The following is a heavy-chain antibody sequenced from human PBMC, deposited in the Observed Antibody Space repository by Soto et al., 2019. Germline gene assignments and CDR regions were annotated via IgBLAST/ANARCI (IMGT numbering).Heavy chain of an antibody. CDR1: GGSISSYY. CDR2: IYYSGST. V-gene: IGHV4-59*01. J-gene: IGHJ5*02. D-gene: IGHD3-3*01. Sequence: SETLSLTCTVSGGSISSYYWSWIRQPPGKGLEGMGYIYYSGSTNYNPSLKSRVTISVDTSKNQFSLKLSSVTAADTAVYYCARSRKEAITIFGVVIMGFDPWGQGTLVTVSS. CDR3: ARSRKEAITIFGVVIMGFDP.